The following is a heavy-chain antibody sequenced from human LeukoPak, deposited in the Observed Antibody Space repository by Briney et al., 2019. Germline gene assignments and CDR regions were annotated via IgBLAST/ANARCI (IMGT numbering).Heavy chain of an antibody. CDR3: ARDNLRSRWLQPGDY. V-gene: IGHV3-64*01. J-gene: IGHJ4*02. Sequence: GGSLRLSCAASGFTFSDYAMHWVRQPPGKGLEYVSAISSNGGSTYYANSVKGRFAISRDNSKNTLYLQMGSLRAEDMAVYYCARDNLRSRWLQPGDYWGQGTLVTVSS. D-gene: IGHD5-24*01. CDR1: GFTFSDYA. CDR2: ISSNGGST.